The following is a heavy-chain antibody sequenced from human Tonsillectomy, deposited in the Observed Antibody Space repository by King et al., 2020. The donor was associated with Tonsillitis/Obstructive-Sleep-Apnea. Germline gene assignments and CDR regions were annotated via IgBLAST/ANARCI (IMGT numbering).Heavy chain of an antibody. Sequence: VQLVESGGGLVQPGRSLRLSCAASGFTFDDYAMHWVRQAPGKGLEWVSGISWNSGNIGYANSVKGRFTISRDNAKNSLYLQMNSLRAEDTAFYYCAKEITLWDCSSTRCYHRLFAYWGQGTLVTVSS. D-gene: IGHD2-2*01. V-gene: IGHV3-9*01. CDR1: GFTFDDYA. CDR3: AKEITLWDCSSTRCYHRLFAY. CDR2: ISWNSGNI. J-gene: IGHJ4*02.